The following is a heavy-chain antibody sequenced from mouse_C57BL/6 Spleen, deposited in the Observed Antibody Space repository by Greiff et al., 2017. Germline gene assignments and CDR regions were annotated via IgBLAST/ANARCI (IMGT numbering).Heavy chain of an antibody. J-gene: IGHJ2*01. D-gene: IGHD1-1*01. CDR1: GYTFTSYW. V-gene: IGHV1-55*01. CDR2: IYPGSGST. CDR3: ARGYYGSSYGY. Sequence: VQLQQPGAELVKPGASVKMSCKASGYTFTSYWITWVKQRPGQGLEWIGDIYPGSGSTNYNEKFKSKATLTVDTSSITAYMQLSILTSEASAVYYCARGYYGSSYGYWGQGTTLTVSS.